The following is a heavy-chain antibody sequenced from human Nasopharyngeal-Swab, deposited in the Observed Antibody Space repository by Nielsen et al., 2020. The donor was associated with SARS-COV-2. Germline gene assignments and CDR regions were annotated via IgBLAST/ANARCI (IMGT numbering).Heavy chain of an antibody. CDR1: GYTFTSYD. Sequence: ASVKVSCKASGYTFTSYDINWVRQATGQGLEWMGWMNPNSGNTGYAQRFQGRVTMTRNTSISTAYMELSSLRFEDTAVYYCARGFIVATIFHYYYYMDVWGKGTTVTVSS. D-gene: IGHD5-12*01. V-gene: IGHV1-8*01. CDR2: MNPNSGNT. CDR3: ARGFIVATIFHYYYYMDV. J-gene: IGHJ6*03.